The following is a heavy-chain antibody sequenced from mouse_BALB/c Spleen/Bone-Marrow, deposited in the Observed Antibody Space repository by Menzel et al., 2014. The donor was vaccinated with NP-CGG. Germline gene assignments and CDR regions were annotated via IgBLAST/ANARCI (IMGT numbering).Heavy chain of an antibody. D-gene: IGHD2-10*01. CDR2: VNPNNGDT. CDR3: ASSYYGNPWFAY. Sequence: VQLQQPGPELVKPGASVKMSCKASGYTFTDYYMKWVKQSHGESLEWIGDVNPNNGDTFYNQKFKGKATLTVDKSSSTAYMQLNSLTSEDSAVYYCASSYYGNPWFAYWGQGTLVTVSA. J-gene: IGHJ3*01. CDR1: GYTFTDYY. V-gene: IGHV1-26*01.